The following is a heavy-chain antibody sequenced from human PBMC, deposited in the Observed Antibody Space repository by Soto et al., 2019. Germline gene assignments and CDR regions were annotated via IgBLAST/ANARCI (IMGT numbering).Heavy chain of an antibody. CDR3: ARGGSGWFSYGMDV. Sequence: QVQLQQWGAGLLKPSETLSLTCAVYGGSFSGYYWSWIRQPPGKGLEWIGEINRSGSTNYNPSLKSRVTISVDTSKNQFPLKLSSVTAADTAVYYCARGGSGWFSYGMDVWGQGTTVTVSS. CDR2: INRSGST. CDR1: GGSFSGYY. J-gene: IGHJ6*02. V-gene: IGHV4-34*01. D-gene: IGHD6-19*01.